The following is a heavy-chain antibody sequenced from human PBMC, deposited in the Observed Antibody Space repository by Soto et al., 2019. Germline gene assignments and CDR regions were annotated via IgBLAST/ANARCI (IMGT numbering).Heavy chain of an antibody. CDR2: ISYDGSNK. V-gene: IGHV3-30*18. CDR1: GFTFSSYG. J-gene: IGHJ1*01. Sequence: QVQLVESGGGVVQPGRSLRLSCAASGFTFSSYGMHWVRQAPGKGLEWVAVISYDGSNKYYADSVKGRFTISRDNSKNTLYLQMPSLRAEDTAVYYCANIPVPITMVRGVIPAWRQGNLRIVSS. D-gene: IGHD3-10*01. CDR3: ANIPVPITMVRGVIPA.